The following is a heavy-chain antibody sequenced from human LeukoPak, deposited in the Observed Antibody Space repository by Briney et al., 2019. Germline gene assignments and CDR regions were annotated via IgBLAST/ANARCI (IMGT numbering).Heavy chain of an antibody. J-gene: IGHJ6*02. CDR1: GGSISSYY. D-gene: IGHD4-17*01. CDR3: AREEPQATVPEGMDV. CDR2: IYYSGTT. V-gene: IGHV4-59*01. Sequence: SETLSLTCTVSGGSISSYYWSWIRQSPGKGLEWIGYIYYSGTTNYNPSLKSRVTISVDTSRNQFSLQLRSVTAADTAVYYCAREEPQATVPEGMDVWGQGTTVIVSS.